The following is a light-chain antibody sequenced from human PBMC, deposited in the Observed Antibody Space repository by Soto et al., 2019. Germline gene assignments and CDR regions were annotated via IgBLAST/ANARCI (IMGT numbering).Light chain of an antibody. CDR3: QQYNIWPNS. Sequence: ETVMTQSPATLSVSPGEEATLSCRASQSVSRKLAWYQQKPGQAPRPLISDASTRATSVPGRFCGSGSGTEFIRPISALQSEDSAGYYCQQYNIWPNSFGQGTKLEIK. CDR2: DAS. J-gene: IGKJ2*01. CDR1: QSVSRK. V-gene: IGKV3-15*01.